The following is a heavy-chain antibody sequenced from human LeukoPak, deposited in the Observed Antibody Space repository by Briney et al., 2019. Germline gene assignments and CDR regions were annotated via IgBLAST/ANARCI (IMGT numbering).Heavy chain of an antibody. Sequence: RGSLRLSCAASGFTFSDHYIDWVRQAPGKGLEWVGRTRNKANSYTTEYAASVKGRFTISRDDSKNSLYLQINSLKTEDTAVYYCARQLCTNGVCYRHFDYWGQGTLVTVSS. J-gene: IGHJ4*02. CDR2: TRNKANSYTT. CDR3: ARQLCTNGVCYRHFDY. D-gene: IGHD2-8*01. CDR1: GFTFSDHY. V-gene: IGHV3-72*01.